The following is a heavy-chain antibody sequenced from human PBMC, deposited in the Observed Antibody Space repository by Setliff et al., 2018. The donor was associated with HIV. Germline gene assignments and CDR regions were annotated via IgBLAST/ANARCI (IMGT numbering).Heavy chain of an antibody. CDR1: GYSMSSGYY. Sequence: PSETLSLTCGVSGYSMSSGYYWGWIRQPPGKGLEWIGNVYHTGSTYYNPSLMSRLTMSVDSSKNQFSLSLSSVTAADTAVYYCARLPDINSWPFDYWARGTLVTVSS. J-gene: IGHJ4*02. CDR2: VYHTGST. CDR3: ARLPDINSWPFDY. V-gene: IGHV4-38-2*01. D-gene: IGHD6-13*01.